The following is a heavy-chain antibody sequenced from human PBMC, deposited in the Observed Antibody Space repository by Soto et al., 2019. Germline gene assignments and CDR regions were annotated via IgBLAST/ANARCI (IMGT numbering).Heavy chain of an antibody. CDR1: GYTFTSYA. D-gene: IGHD6-19*01. J-gene: IGHJ4*02. V-gene: IGHV1-3*01. CDR3: ASRIRFYGSGGSFDY. Sequence: ASVKVSCKASGYTFTSYAMHWVRQAPGQGLEWMGWISAYNGNTKYAQKFQGRVTITADESTSTAYMELSSLRSEDTAVYYCASRIRFYGSGGSFDYWGQGTLVTVSS. CDR2: ISAYNGNT.